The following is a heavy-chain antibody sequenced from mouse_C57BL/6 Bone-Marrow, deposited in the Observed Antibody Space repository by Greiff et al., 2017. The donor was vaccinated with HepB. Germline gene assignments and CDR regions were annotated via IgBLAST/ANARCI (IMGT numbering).Heavy chain of an antibody. D-gene: IGHD1-1*01. Sequence: EVKLQESVAELVRPGASVKLSCTASGFNIKNTYMHWVKQRPEQGLEWIGRIDPANGNTKYAPKFQGKATITADTSSNTAYLQLSSLTSEDTAIYYCARRLVATVRDAMDYWGQGTSVTVSS. J-gene: IGHJ4*01. CDR1: GFNIKNTY. CDR3: ARRLVATVRDAMDY. V-gene: IGHV14-3*01. CDR2: IDPANGNT.